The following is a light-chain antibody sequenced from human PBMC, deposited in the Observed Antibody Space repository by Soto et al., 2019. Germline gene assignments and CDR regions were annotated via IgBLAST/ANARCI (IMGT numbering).Light chain of an antibody. CDR2: DDD. Sequence: QSVLTQPPSVSAAPGQKVTISCPGSSSNIGGISVSWYQQLAGTAPKLLIYDDDKRPSGIADRFSGSKSGTSAALGITGFQTGDEADSYCGSWDSSLSAYVFGTGTKVTVL. CDR3: GSWDSSLSAYV. V-gene: IGLV1-51*01. CDR1: SSNIGGIS. J-gene: IGLJ1*01.